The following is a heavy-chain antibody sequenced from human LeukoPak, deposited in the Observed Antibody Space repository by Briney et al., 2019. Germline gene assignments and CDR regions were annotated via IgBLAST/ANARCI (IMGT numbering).Heavy chain of an antibody. CDR2: INPESGAT. D-gene: IGHD3-10*01. Sequence: ASVKVSCKASGYPFSGYYIHWVRQGPGQDLEWLGWINPESGATKYAQRFEGRVTLTRDTSVTTVHMELSGLRYDDSAVYYCARENLNYYGSGSHLYWGQGSQVTVSS. CDR3: ARENLNYYGSGSHLY. J-gene: IGHJ4*02. V-gene: IGHV1-2*02. CDR1: GYPFSGYY.